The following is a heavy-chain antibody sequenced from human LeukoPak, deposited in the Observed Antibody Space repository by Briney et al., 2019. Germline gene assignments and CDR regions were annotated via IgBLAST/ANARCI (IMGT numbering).Heavy chain of an antibody. D-gene: IGHD2-15*01. CDR1: GFTFSSYS. CDR2: ISSSSTTV. J-gene: IGHJ4*02. V-gene: IGHV3-48*02. Sequence: GGSLRLSCVVSGFTFSSYSMNWVRQAPGKGLEWISYISSSSTTVYYADSVKGRFTISRDNAKNSLYLQMNSLRDEDTAVYYCARDLYFWGQGTLVTVSS. CDR3: ARDLYF.